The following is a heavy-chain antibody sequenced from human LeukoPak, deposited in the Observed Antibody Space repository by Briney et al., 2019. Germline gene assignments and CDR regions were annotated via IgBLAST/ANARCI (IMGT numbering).Heavy chain of an antibody. CDR2: IYYSGST. J-gene: IGHJ5*02. Sequence: PSETLSLTCTVSGGSISSYYWSWIRQPPGKGLEWIGYIYYSGSTNYNPSLKSRVTISVDTSKNQFSLKLSSVTAADTAVYYCARGPRYCSGGSCGLGWFDPWGQGTLVTVSS. D-gene: IGHD2-15*01. CDR3: ARGPRYCSGGSCGLGWFDP. CDR1: GGSISSYY. V-gene: IGHV4-59*12.